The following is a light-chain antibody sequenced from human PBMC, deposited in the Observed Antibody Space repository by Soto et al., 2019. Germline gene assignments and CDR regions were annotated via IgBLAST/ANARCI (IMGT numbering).Light chain of an antibody. V-gene: IGKV3D-15*01. J-gene: IGKJ1*01. CDR1: QSISDT. CDR3: QQYGSSPLWT. Sequence: EIVMTHSPATLSVSPGGRATLSCRASQSISDTLAWYQQNPGQAPRLLIYDASNRATGIPARFSGSGSGTDFTLTISSLEPEDFAVYYCQQYGSSPLWTFGQGTKVDIK. CDR2: DAS.